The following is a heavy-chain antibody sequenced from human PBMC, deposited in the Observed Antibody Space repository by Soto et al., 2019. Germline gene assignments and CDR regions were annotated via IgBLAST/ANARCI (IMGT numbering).Heavy chain of an antibody. J-gene: IGHJ6*03. V-gene: IGHV2-5*02. CDR1: GFSLSTSGVG. Sequence: QITLRESGPTLVKATQTLTLTCSFSGFSLSTSGVGVGWIRQPPGKALEWLALLYWDGDRRYSPSLNSRLTIIKDTTKNQVVITMTNMDPVDTGTYYCAHYTVDTYMDVWGKGTTVTVSS. CDR3: AHYTVDTYMDV. CDR2: LYWDGDR. D-gene: IGHD4-4*01.